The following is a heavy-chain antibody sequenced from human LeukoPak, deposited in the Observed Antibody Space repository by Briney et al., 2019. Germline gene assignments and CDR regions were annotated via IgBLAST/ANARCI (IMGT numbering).Heavy chain of an antibody. CDR2: IIPIFGTA. V-gene: IGHV1-69*13. Sequence: GASVKVSCKASGGTFSSYAISWVRQAPGQGLEWMGGIIPIFGTANYAQKFQGRVTITADESTSTAYMELSSLRSEDTAVYYCARITPPYFCGGDCSLGALDYWGQGTLVTVSS. J-gene: IGHJ4*02. D-gene: IGHD2-21*02. CDR1: GGTFSSYA. CDR3: ARITPPYFCGGDCSLGALDY.